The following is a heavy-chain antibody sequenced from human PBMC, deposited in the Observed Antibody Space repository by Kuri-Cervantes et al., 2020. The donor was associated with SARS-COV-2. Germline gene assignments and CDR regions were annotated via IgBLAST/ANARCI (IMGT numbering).Heavy chain of an antibody. Sequence: ESLKISCAFCGRSFSCYYWSWIRHPPGKGLEWIGEINHSGSTNYNPSLKSRVTISVDTSKNQFSLKLSSVTAADTAVYYCARGVGAAVAGTLITIYYYYGMDVWGQGTTVTVSS. CDR1: GRSFSCYY. J-gene: IGHJ6*02. CDR3: ARGVGAAVAGTLITIYYYYGMDV. D-gene: IGHD6-19*01. CDR2: INHSGST. V-gene: IGHV4-34*01.